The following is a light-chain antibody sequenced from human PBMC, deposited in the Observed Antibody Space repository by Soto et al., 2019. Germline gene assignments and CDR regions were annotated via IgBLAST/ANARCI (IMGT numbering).Light chain of an antibody. J-gene: IGKJ1*01. Sequence: DIQMTQSPSTLPASVGDRVTITCRASQSIDRWLAWYQQRPGKAPKILIYDGSSVETGVPSRFSGSGSGTEYPLTISSLQPDDFATYYCQQYNSYSTFGQGTKVDIK. CDR2: DGS. CDR3: QQYNSYST. CDR1: QSIDRW. V-gene: IGKV1-5*01.